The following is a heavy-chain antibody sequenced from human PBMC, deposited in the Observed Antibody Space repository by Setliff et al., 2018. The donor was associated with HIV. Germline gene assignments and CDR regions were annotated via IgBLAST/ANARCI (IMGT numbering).Heavy chain of an antibody. V-gene: IGHV7-4-1*02. Sequence: ASVMVSCKASGYSFTNYAINWLRQAPGRGLEWMGWIHTEQGFPMYAQGFTGRFVFSLDPSVSTAYLQINSLNPDDGAVYYCAVDRHAFDIWGQGTVVTVSS. J-gene: IGHJ3*02. CDR3: AVDRHAFDI. D-gene: IGHD5-12*01. CDR2: IHTEQGFP. CDR1: GYSFTNYA.